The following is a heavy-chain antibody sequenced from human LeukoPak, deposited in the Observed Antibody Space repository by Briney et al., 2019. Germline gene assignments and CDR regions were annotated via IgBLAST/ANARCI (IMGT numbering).Heavy chain of an antibody. D-gene: IGHD5-12*01. Sequence: EASVKVFCKASGYTFTSYGISWVRQAPGQGLEWMGWISAYNGNTNYAQKLQGRVTITTDTSTSTAYMELRSLRSDDTAVYYCARGGGYDESSSDFDYWGQGTLVTVSS. CDR1: GYTFTSYG. V-gene: IGHV1-18*01. CDR3: ARGGGYDESSSDFDY. J-gene: IGHJ4*02. CDR2: ISAYNGNT.